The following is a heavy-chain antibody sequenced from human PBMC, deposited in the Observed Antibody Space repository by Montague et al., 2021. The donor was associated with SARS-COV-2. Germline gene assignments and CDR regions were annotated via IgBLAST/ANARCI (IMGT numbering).Heavy chain of an antibody. D-gene: IGHD3-9*01. Sequence: SETLSLTCTVSGGSISSSSYYWGWIRQPPGKGLEWIGSIYYSGSTYQNPSLKSRVTISVDTSKNPFSLKLSSVTAADTAVYYCARPLLRYFDWLFRGDAFDIWGQGTMVTVSS. CDR3: ARPLLRYFDWLFRGDAFDI. CDR1: GGSISSSSYY. CDR2: IYYSGST. J-gene: IGHJ3*02. V-gene: IGHV4-39*01.